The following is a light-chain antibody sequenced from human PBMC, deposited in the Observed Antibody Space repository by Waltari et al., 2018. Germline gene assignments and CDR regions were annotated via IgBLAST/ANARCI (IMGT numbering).Light chain of an antibody. J-gene: IGLJ1*01. V-gene: IGLV1-40*01. CDR2: GNS. CDR1: SSNIGAGYD. CDR3: QSYDSSLSGSRV. Sequence: QSVLKQPPSVSGAPGQRVTISCTGSSSNIGAGYDVHWYQQLPGTAPKLLIYGNSNRPSGVPDRFPGSKSGTSASLAITGLQAEDEADYYCQSYDSSLSGSRVFGTGTKVTVL.